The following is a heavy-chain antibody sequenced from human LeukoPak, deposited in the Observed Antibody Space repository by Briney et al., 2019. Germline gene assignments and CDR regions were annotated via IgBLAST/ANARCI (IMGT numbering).Heavy chain of an antibody. CDR3: AKEIDTLGTNAFDI. CDR2: ISGDGGST. V-gene: IGHV3-43*02. Sequence: GVSLRLSCAASGFTFYDYAMHWVRQAPGKGLEWVSLISGDGGSTYYADSVRGRFTISRDNSKNSLYLQMDSLRTEDTAFYYCAKEIDTLGTNAFDIWGQGTMVTVSS. CDR1: GFTFYDYA. J-gene: IGHJ3*02. D-gene: IGHD2-15*01.